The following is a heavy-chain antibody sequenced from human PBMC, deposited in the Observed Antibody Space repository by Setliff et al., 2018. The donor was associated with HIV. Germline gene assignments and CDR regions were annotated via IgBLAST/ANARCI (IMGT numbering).Heavy chain of an antibody. D-gene: IGHD3-22*01. CDR2: IYYSGRT. V-gene: IGHV4-30-4*07. CDR3: ARENGWLFGWFDP. Sequence: SETLSLTCTVSGDSITCGGYSWTWIRQPPGKAREWVGYIYYSGRTSHSGSTYYNPSVASRITISGDTSKNQFSLKLTSVTAADTAIYYCARENGWLFGWFDPWGQGTPVTVSS. J-gene: IGHJ5*02. CDR1: GDSITCGGYS.